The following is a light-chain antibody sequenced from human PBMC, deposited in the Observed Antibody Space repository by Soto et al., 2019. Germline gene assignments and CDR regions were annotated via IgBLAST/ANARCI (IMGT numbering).Light chain of an antibody. CDR3: NSYAGSSNYV. CDR1: SSDIGGYNY. Sequence: QSALAQPPSASGSPGQSVTISCTGTSSDIGGYNYVSWYQQHPGKAPKLIIYEVSKRPSGVPDRFPGSKSGNTASLTVSGLQAEDEADYYCNSYAGSSNYVFGTGTKVTVL. J-gene: IGLJ1*01. CDR2: EVS. V-gene: IGLV2-8*01.